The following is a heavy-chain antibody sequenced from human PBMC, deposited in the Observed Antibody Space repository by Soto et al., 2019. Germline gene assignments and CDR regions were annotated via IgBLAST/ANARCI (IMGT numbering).Heavy chain of an antibody. V-gene: IGHV4-31*03. CDR2: IYYRGST. CDR1: GGSISSGGYY. J-gene: IGHJ4*02. Sequence: QVPLQESGTGLVKPSQTLSLTCTVSGGSISSGGYYCSWIRQHPGKGLEWIGSIYYRGSTYYNPSLKSRVTISVDTSKNQCSLKLSSVTAADTAVYYCARVVLYGDYDYWGQGTLVTVSS. D-gene: IGHD4-17*01. CDR3: ARVVLYGDYDY.